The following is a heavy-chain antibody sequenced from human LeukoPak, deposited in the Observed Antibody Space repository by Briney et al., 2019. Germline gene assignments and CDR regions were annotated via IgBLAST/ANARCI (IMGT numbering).Heavy chain of an antibody. D-gene: IGHD6-19*01. Sequence: SETLSLTCTVSGGSISSYYWSWIRQPAGKGLEWIGRIYTSGNTNYNPSLKSRVTISVETSKNQFSLKLSSVTAADTAVYYCASRGRAGSDMLALDYWGQGTLVTVSS. CDR1: GGSISSYY. V-gene: IGHV4-4*07. CDR3: ASRGRAGSDMLALDY. CDR2: IYTSGNT. J-gene: IGHJ4*02.